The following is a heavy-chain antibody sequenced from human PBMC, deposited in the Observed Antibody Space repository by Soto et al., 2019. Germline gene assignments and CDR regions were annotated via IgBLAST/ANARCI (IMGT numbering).Heavy chain of an antibody. CDR2: IYSGGST. D-gene: IGHD2-15*01. J-gene: IGHJ4*02. CDR1: GFTVSSNH. Sequence: EVQLVESGGGLIQPGGSLRLSCAVSGFTVSSNHMSWVRQAPGKGLEWVSVIYSGGSTYYAGSVKGRFTISRDNSKNTLYLQMTSPRAADTAVYYCAYGGNVPFFYWGQGTLVTVSS. V-gene: IGHV3-53*01. CDR3: AYGGNVPFFY.